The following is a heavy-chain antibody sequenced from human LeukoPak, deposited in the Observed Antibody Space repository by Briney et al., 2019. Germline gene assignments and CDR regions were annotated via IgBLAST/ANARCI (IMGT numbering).Heavy chain of an antibody. V-gene: IGHV4-59*11. CDR2: INYIGTT. CDR3: ARARSGPRYFDY. D-gene: IGHD2-15*01. Sequence: PSETLSLTCTVSGDSIDDHYWSWIRLTPGERLEWIGYINYIGTTNYNPSLESRVTMSVDTSKNQFSLKLSSVTAADTAVYYCARARSGPRYFDYWGQGTLVTVSS. J-gene: IGHJ4*02. CDR1: GDSIDDHY.